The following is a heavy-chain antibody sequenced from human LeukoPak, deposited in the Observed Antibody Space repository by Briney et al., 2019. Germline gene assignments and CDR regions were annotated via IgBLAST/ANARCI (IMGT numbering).Heavy chain of an antibody. CDR1: GGSFSGYY. CDR2: INHSGST. CDR3: ARHVGFITMVRGVINNNWFDP. J-gene: IGHJ5*02. D-gene: IGHD3-10*01. Sequence: SETLSLTCAVYGGSFSGYYWSWIRQPPGKGLEWIGEINHSGSTNYNPSLKSRVTISVDTSKNQFSLKLSSVTAADTAVYYCARHVGFITMVRGVINNNWFDPWGQGTLVTVSS. V-gene: IGHV4-34*01.